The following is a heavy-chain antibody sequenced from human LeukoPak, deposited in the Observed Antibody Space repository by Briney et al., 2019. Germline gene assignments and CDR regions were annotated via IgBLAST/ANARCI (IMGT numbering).Heavy chain of an antibody. CDR2: IYTSGST. D-gene: IGHD1-20*01. Sequence: SETLSLTCTVSGGSISSGSYYWSWIRQPAGKGLEWIGRIYTSGSTNYNPSLKSRVTISVDTSKNQFSLKLSSVTAADTAVYYCARGYNWNLHDAFDIWGQGTMVTVSS. J-gene: IGHJ3*02. V-gene: IGHV4-61*02. CDR3: ARGYNWNLHDAFDI. CDR1: GGSISSGSYY.